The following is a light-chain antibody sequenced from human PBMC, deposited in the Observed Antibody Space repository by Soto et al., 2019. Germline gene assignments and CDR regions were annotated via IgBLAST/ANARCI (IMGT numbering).Light chain of an antibody. CDR3: QQYNSAPFT. V-gene: IGKV4-1*01. CDR2: GAS. CDR1: QSVLSSSDNKNY. Sequence: TQSHSTLAVSLGERATINCKPSQSVLSSSDNKNYLAWYQQKPGQVPKLLIYGASTRESGVPARFSGSGSGTDFTLTISSLQAEDVAVYYCQQYNSAPFTFGQGARLEIK. J-gene: IGKJ5*01.